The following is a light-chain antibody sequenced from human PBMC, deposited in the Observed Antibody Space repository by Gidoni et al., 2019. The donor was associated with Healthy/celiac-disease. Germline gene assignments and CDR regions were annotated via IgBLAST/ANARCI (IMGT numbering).Light chain of an antibody. J-gene: IGKJ1*01. V-gene: IGKV1-5*01. Sequence: DIQMTQPPSTLSASVGDRVTITCRASKSISSWLAWYQQKPGKAPKLLIYDASSLESGVPSRFSGSGSGTEFTLTISSLQPDDFATYYCQQYNSYSPWTFGQGTKVEIK. CDR1: KSISSW. CDR2: DAS. CDR3: QQYNSYSPWT.